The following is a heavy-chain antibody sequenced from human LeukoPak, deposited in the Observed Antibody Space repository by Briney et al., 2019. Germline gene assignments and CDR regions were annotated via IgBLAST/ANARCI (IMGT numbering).Heavy chain of an antibody. CDR2: IYYSGST. J-gene: IGHJ6*03. D-gene: IGHD3-22*01. Sequence: SETLSLTCTVSGVSISSHYWSWIRQPPGKGLEWIGYIYYSGSTNYNPSLKSRVTISVDTSKDQFSLKLSSVTAADTAVYYCARSVSYYDSSGYYQYYYYYYMDVWGKGTTVTVSS. V-gene: IGHV4-59*11. CDR3: ARSVSYYDSSGYYQYYYYYYMDV. CDR1: GVSISSHY.